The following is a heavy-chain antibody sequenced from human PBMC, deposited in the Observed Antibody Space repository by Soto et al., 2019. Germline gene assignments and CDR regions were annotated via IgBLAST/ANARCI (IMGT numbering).Heavy chain of an antibody. Sequence: PGGSLRLSCAASGFTFSSYAMSWVRQAPGKGLEWVAVICYDGSRKYYADSVKGRFTISRDNSKNTLYLQMDSLRTEDTAVYYCARDLRKFYYFDYWGQGTLVTVSS. CDR3: ARDLRKFYYFDY. J-gene: IGHJ4*02. CDR2: ICYDGSRK. D-gene: IGHD4-17*01. CDR1: GFTFSSYA. V-gene: IGHV3-30-3*01.